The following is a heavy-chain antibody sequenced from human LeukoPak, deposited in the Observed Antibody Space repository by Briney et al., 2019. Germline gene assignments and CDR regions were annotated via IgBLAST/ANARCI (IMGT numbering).Heavy chain of an antibody. CDR2: INAGNGNT. CDR1: GYTFTSYA. J-gene: IGHJ4*02. Sequence: ASVKVSCKASGYTFTSYAMHRVRQAPGQRLEWMGWINAGNGNTKYSQEFQGRVTITRDTSASTAYMELSSLRSEDMAVYYCARGVDTATRFDYWGQGTLVTVSS. CDR3: ARGVDTATRFDY. V-gene: IGHV1-3*03. D-gene: IGHD5-18*01.